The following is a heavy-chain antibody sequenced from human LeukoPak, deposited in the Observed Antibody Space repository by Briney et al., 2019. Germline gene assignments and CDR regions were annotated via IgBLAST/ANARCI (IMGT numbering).Heavy chain of an antibody. D-gene: IGHD2-15*01. CDR2: INPNSGGT. V-gene: IGHV1-2*02. Sequence: GASVKVSCKASGGTFSSYAISWVRQAPGQGLEWMGWINPNSGGTNYAQKFQGRVTMTRDTSISTAYMELSRLRSDDTAVYYCARRPRGYCSGGSCYLDYWGQGTLVTVSS. CDR1: GGTFSSYA. J-gene: IGHJ4*02. CDR3: ARRPRGYCSGGSCYLDY.